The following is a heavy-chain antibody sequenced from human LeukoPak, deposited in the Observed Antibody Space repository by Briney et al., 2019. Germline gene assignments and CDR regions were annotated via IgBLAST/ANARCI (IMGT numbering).Heavy chain of an antibody. CDR3: AKDPDSSGYYYSNWFDP. V-gene: IGHV3-23*01. Sequence: GGSLRLSCAASGFTFSSYGMSWVRQAPGKGLEWVSAISGSGGSTYYADSVKGRFAISRDNSKNTLYLQMNSLRAEDTAVYYCAKDPDSSGYYYSNWFDPWGQGTLVTVSS. D-gene: IGHD3-22*01. J-gene: IGHJ5*02. CDR1: GFTFSSYG. CDR2: ISGSGGST.